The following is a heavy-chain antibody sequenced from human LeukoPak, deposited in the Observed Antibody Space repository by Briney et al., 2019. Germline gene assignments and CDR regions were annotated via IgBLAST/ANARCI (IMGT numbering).Heavy chain of an antibody. CDR2: INHSGST. J-gene: IGHJ5*02. D-gene: IGHD2-2*01. V-gene: IGHV4-34*01. Sequence: SETLSLTCAVYGGSFSGYYWSWIRQPPGKGLEWIGEINHSGSTNYNPSLKSRVTISVDTSKNQFSLKLSSVTAADTAVYYCARVFIQDIVVVPAAMSWFDPWGQGTLVTVSS. CDR3: ARVFIQDIVVVPAAMSWFDP. CDR1: GGSFSGYY.